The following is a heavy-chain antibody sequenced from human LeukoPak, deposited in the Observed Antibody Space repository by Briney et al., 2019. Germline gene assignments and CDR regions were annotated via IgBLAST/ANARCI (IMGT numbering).Heavy chain of an antibody. CDR2: MYHSESP. CDR3: ASLASGWYEHYFDY. Sequence: SETLSLTCSVSGYSITSGYHWGWVRLSPGKGLEWIGSMYHSESPYYNPSLKSRVTISVDTSKNQFSLKLSSVTAADTAVYYCASLASGWYEHYFDYWGQGTLVTVSS. CDR1: GYSITSGYH. D-gene: IGHD6-19*01. J-gene: IGHJ4*02. V-gene: IGHV4-38-2*02.